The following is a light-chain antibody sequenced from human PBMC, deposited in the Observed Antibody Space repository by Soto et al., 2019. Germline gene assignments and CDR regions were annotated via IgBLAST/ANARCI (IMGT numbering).Light chain of an antibody. CDR3: QQYGSSPRT. Sequence: EIVLTQSPGTLSLSPGDRATLSCRASQSVSSNSLAWYQQKCGQAPKLLIYGASIRATGIPDRFRGSGSGTDFTLTISRLKPEDFAVYYCQQYGSSPRTFGQGTRVEIK. CDR2: GAS. CDR1: QSVSSNS. V-gene: IGKV3-20*01. J-gene: IGKJ1*01.